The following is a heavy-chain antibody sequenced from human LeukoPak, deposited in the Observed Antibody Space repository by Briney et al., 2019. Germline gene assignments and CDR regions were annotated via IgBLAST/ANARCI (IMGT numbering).Heavy chain of an antibody. Sequence: GGSLRLSCEASGFPFSSYAMTWVRQAPGKGLEWVSIIRGSSSDYADSVRGRFSISRDISKNMLYLQMNSLRAEDTALYYCAKDSGNSFFDYWGQGTLVTVSS. J-gene: IGHJ4*02. CDR3: AKDSGNSFFDY. D-gene: IGHD2-15*01. CDR2: IRGSSS. CDR1: GFPFSSYA. V-gene: IGHV3-23*01.